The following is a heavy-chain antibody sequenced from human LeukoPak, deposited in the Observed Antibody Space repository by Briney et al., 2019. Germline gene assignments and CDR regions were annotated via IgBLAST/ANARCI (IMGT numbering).Heavy chain of an antibody. J-gene: IGHJ6*02. CDR1: GFTFSSYE. CDR2: ISSSGSTI. V-gene: IGHV3-48*03. Sequence: GGSLRLSCAASGFTFSSYEMNWVRQAPGKGLEWVSYISSSGSTIYYADSVKGRFTISRDNAKNSLYLQMNSLRAEDTAVYYCAGGPPGSPGAGEYYYGMDVWGQGTTVTVSS. D-gene: IGHD1-26*01. CDR3: AGGPPGSPGAGEYYYGMDV.